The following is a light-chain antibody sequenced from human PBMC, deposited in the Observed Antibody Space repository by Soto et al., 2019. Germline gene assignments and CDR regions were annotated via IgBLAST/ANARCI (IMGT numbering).Light chain of an antibody. CDR2: YDD. CDR3: AAWDDSLSACV. Sequence: QSVLTQPPSVSEAPRQRVTISCSGSSSNIGNNAVNWYQQLPGKAPKLLIYYDDLLPSGVSDRFSGSKSGTSASLAISGLQSEDEADYYCAAWDDSLSACVFGNGTKLTVL. CDR1: SSNIGNNA. V-gene: IGLV1-36*01. J-gene: IGLJ1*01.